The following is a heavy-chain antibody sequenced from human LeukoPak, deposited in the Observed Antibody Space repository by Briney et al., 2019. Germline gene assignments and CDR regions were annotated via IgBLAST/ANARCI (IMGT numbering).Heavy chain of an antibody. J-gene: IGHJ4*02. CDR1: GGSISSYY. V-gene: IGHV4-4*07. Sequence: PSETLSLTCTVSGGSISSYYWSWIRQPAGKGLEWIGRIYTSGSTNYNPSLKSRVTMSVDTSKHQFSLKLSSVTAADTAVYYCARGSHSGDYDRLDYWGQGTLVTVSS. CDR2: IYTSGST. D-gene: IGHD3-22*01. CDR3: ARGSHSGDYDRLDY.